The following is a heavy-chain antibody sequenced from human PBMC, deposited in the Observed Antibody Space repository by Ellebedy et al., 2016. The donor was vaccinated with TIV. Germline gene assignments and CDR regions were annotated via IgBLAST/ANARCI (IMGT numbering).Heavy chain of an antibody. J-gene: IGHJ3*02. Sequence: GGSLRLSCAASGFTFNSYWMTWVRKAPGKGLEWVANMNQDGSAQYYVDSLRGRFTISRDNAKNSLYLQMNSLRGKDPAVYYCATDGSYGDYRSPTHAFVMWGRGTLVTVSS. D-gene: IGHD3-16*01. CDR2: MNQDGSAQ. CDR1: GFTFNSYW. V-gene: IGHV3-7*01. CDR3: ATDGSYGDYRSPTHAFVM.